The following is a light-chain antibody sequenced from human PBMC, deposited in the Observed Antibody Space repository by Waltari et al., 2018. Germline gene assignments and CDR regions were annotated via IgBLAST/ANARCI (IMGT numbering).Light chain of an antibody. CDR1: QSISTY. CDR2: EAS. CDR3: QQRSNWPPLT. Sequence: EIVLTRSPVTLSLCLGERARLSFKASQSISTYLAWYQHKPGQAPRLLIYEASNRATGIPARFSGSGSGTDFTLTITSLEPEDFAFYYCQQRSNWPPLTFGGGTKVEIK. V-gene: IGKV3-11*01. J-gene: IGKJ4*01.